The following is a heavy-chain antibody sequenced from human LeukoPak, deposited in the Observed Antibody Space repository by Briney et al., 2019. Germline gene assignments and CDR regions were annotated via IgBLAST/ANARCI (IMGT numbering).Heavy chain of an antibody. CDR1: GGSISSGGYY. Sequence: SSETLSLTCTVSGGSISSGGYYWSWIRQHPGKGLEWIGYIYYSGSTNYNPSLKSRVTISVDTSKNQFSLKLSSVTAADTAVYYCARHEFYYDSSGRTGGFQHWGQGTLVTVSS. CDR2: IYYSGST. J-gene: IGHJ1*01. CDR3: ARHEFYYDSSGRTGGFQH. D-gene: IGHD3-22*01. V-gene: IGHV4-61*08.